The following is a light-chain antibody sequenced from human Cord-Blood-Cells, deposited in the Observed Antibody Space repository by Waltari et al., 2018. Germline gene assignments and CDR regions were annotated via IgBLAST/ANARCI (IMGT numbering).Light chain of an antibody. CDR1: QSVLYSPNNKNY. CDR2: WAS. V-gene: IGKV4-1*01. J-gene: IGKJ4*01. CDR3: QQYYSTPPT. Sequence: DIVMTQSPDSLAVSLGERATINCKSSQSVLYSPNNKNYLGCYQQKPGQPPKLLIYWASTRESGVPDRFSGSGSGTDFTLAISSLQAEDVAVYYCQQYYSTPPTFGGGTKVEIK.